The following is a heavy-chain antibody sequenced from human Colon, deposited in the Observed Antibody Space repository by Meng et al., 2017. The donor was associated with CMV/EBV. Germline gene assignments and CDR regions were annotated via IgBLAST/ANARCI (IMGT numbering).Heavy chain of an antibody. CDR3: VRDLRVSDS. D-gene: IGHD2-8*01. CDR1: GFTFSNYW. J-gene: IGHJ4*02. CDR2: INPDGTGT. V-gene: IGHV3-74*01. Sequence: LRLSGAASGFTFSNYWMHWVRQAPGQGLVWVSRINPDGTGTNYADSVKGRFTISRDNAKNTVYLQMSSLRVDDTAVYYCVRDLRVSDSWGQGTLVTVSS.